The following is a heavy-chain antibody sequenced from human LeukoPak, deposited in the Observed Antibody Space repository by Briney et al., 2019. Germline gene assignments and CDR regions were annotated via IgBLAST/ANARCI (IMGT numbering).Heavy chain of an antibody. Sequence: PGGSLSLSCAASGFTLSSNYMRWVRQAPGKGLEWVSVIYSGGSSYYVDYVKGRFTISRDNSKNTLYLQMNSLRAEDTAVYYCARGVALHSDGWTPPVYWGQGTLVTVSS. CDR2: IYSGGSS. V-gene: IGHV3-66*01. CDR1: GFTLSSNY. D-gene: IGHD6-19*01. J-gene: IGHJ4*02. CDR3: ARGVALHSDGWTPPVY.